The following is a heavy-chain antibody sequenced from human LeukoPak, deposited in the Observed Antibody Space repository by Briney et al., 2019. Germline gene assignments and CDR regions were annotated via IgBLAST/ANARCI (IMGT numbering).Heavy chain of an antibody. CDR3: ARDGSGYSGYENFDY. D-gene: IGHD5-12*01. CDR1: GASISGYF. Sequence: PSETLSLTCTVSGASISGYFWSWIRQPAGKGLEWIGRIYSSGNTNYNRSLKSRVTMPVDTSKNQFSLKLSSVTAADTAVYYCARDGSGYSGYENFDYWGQGTLVTVSS. V-gene: IGHV4-4*07. J-gene: IGHJ4*02. CDR2: IYSSGNT.